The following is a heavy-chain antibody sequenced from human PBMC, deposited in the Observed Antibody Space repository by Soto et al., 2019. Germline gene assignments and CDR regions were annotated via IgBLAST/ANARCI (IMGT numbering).Heavy chain of an antibody. V-gene: IGHV4-59*01. Sequence: QVQLQESGPGLVKPSETLSLTCTVSGGSLSSYYWSWIRQPPGKGLECIGYIYYSGSTNYKPSLKSRATISVDTSKNQFSLKLSSVTAADTAVYYCARVTSGYRPHLEYGGQGTLVNVSS. J-gene: IGHJ4*02. CDR1: GGSLSSYY. D-gene: IGHD3-3*01. CDR2: IYYSGST. CDR3: ARVTSGYRPHLEY.